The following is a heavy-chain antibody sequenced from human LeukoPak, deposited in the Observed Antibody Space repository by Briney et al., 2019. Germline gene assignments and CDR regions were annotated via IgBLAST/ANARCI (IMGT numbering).Heavy chain of an antibody. J-gene: IGHJ4*02. CDR1: GFTFGSYW. Sequence: GGSLRLSCAASGFTFGSYWMHWVRQAPGKGLVWVSHINTDASSTNYAVSVKGRFTISRDNTKNTLYLQMNSLRAEDTAVYYCARDLTYCSGGSCHPPPIGFWGQGTLVTVSS. CDR3: ARDLTYCSGGSCHPPPIGF. V-gene: IGHV3-74*01. D-gene: IGHD2-15*01. CDR2: INTDASST.